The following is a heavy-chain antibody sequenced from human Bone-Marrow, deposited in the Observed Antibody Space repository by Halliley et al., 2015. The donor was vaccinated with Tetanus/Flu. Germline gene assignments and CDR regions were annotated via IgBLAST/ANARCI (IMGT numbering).Heavy chain of an antibody. CDR2: ISASGSRT. CDR3: AKDRGAHYYDSSGYGAFDV. V-gene: IGHV3-23*01. J-gene: IGHJ3*01. Sequence: SLRLSCATSTFTFSFYAMTWVRQAPGKGLEWVSSISASGSRTYHADFVKGRFTVSRDNSKNTLYLQMNSLRDGDTAVYFCAKDRGAHYYDSSGYGAFDVWGQGTVVPVSS. CDR1: TFTFSFYA. D-gene: IGHD3-22*01.